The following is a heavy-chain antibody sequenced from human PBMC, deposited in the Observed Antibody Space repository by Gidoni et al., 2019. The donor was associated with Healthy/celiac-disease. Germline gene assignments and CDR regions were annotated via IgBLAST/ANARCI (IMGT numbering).Heavy chain of an antibody. Sequence: QVQLQESGPGLVKPSETLSLTCTVSGGSISSYYWSWIRQPPGKGLDWIGYIYYSGSTNYNPSLKSRVTISVDTSKNQFSLKLSSVTAADTAVYYCARVRCSSTSCYTGLLFDYWGQGTLVTVSS. J-gene: IGHJ4*02. D-gene: IGHD2-2*02. V-gene: IGHV4-59*01. CDR2: IYYSGST. CDR3: ARVRCSSTSCYTGLLFDY. CDR1: GGSISSYY.